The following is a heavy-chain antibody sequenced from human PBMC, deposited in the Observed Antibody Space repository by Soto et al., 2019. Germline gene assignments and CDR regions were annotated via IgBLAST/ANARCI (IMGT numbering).Heavy chain of an antibody. CDR2: INHSGST. CDR3: AADVGGYIYGLARH. V-gene: IGHV4-34*01. CDR1: GGSFSGYY. Sequence: PSETLSLTCAVYGGSFSGYYWTWIRQPPGTGLEWIGEINHSGSTNHNPSLKSRVTISVDTSKNQFSLKLTSVTAADTAVYYCAADVGGYIYGLARHWGPGTLVTVSS. D-gene: IGHD4-17*01. J-gene: IGHJ4*02.